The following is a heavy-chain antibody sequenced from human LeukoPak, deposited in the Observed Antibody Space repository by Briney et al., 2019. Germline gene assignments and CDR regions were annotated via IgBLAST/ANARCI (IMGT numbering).Heavy chain of an antibody. CDR1: GDSIRNANYF. J-gene: IGHJ4*02. D-gene: IGHD6-19*01. V-gene: IGHV4-39*01. CDR2: IYHSGPT. Sequence: ASETLSLTCSVSGDSIRNANYFWAWIRHTPEKGLEWIGTIYHSGPTYYPPSLRSRLTVSVDTSKNQFSLRLDSMTAADTGVYYCARHIPLQWPFDHWGPGTVVTVSS. CDR3: ARHIPLQWPFDH.